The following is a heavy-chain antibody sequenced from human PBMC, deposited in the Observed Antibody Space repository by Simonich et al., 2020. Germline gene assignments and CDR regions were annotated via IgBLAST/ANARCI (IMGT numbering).Heavy chain of an antibody. CDR3: ARSHWGSPIDY. V-gene: IGHV3-21*01. J-gene: IGHJ4*02. CDR1: GFTFSSYS. CDR2: ISRSSSYI. D-gene: IGHD7-27*01. Sequence: EVQLVESGGGLVKPGGSLRLSCAASGFTFSSYSMNWVRQAPGKGLEWVSSISRSSSYIYYADSVKGRFTISRDNAKNSLYLQMNSLRAEDTAVYYCARSHWGSPIDYWGQGTLVTVSS.